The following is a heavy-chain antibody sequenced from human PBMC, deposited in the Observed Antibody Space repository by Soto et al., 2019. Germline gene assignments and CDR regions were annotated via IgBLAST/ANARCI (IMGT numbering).Heavy chain of an antibody. CDR3: AMGLSSNWFDP. V-gene: IGHV4-31*03. J-gene: IGHJ5*02. D-gene: IGHD6-6*01. CDR2: IYYSGST. Sequence: PSETPSLTCTVSGGSISSGGYYWSWIRQHPGKGLEWIGYIYYSGSTYYNPSLKSRVTISVDTSKNQFSLKLSSVTAADTAVYYCAMGLSSNWFDPWGQGTLVTVSS. CDR1: GGSISSGGYY.